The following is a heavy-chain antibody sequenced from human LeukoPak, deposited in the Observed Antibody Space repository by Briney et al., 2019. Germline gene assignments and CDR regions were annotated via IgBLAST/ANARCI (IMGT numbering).Heavy chain of an antibody. D-gene: IGHD3-10*01. CDR2: ISNSGSRT. V-gene: IGHV3-23*01. CDR3: AKGGLGCYYMDV. J-gene: IGHJ6*03. Sequence: GGSLRLSCAASGFTFSNYAMSWVRQAPGKGLECVSGISNSGSRTYYADSVKGRFTISRDNSKNTLYLQVNSLRAEDTAVYFCAKGGLGCYYMDVWGKGTTVTVSS. CDR1: GFTFSNYA.